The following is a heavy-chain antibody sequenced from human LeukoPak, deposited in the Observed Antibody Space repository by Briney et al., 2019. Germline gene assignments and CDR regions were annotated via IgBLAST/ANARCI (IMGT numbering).Heavy chain of an antibody. CDR3: VREGPIRFLEQIDY. CDR1: SYSISRGYY. J-gene: IGHJ4*02. Sequence: SETLSLTCTVSSYSISRGYYWGWIRQSPGKGLEWIGNIYHTGSTSYNPSLESRVTISLDLSKNQFSLRLSSVTAADTALYYCVREGPIRFLEQIDYWGQGILVTVSS. CDR2: IYHTGST. V-gene: IGHV4-38-2*02. D-gene: IGHD3-3*01.